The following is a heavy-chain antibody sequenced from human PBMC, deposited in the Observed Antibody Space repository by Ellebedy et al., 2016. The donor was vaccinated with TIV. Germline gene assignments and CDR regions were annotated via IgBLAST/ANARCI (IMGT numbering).Heavy chain of an antibody. V-gene: IGHV4-39*01. CDR1: GGSISSSSYY. CDR2: MYYSGGT. J-gene: IGHJ4*02. D-gene: IGHD2-15*01. Sequence: SETLSLTCTVSGGSISSSSYYWGWIRQPPGKGLEWIGSMYYSGGTYYNPSLKSRVTISVDTSKNQFSLKLSSVTAADTAVYYCARGSTGAVVVVAASRFDYWGQGTLVTVSS. CDR3: ARGSTGAVVVVAASRFDY.